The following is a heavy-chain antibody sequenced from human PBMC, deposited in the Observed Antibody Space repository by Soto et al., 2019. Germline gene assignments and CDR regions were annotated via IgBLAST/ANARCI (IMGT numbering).Heavy chain of an antibody. Sequence: QVQLVQSGAEVKKPGSSVKVSCKASGGTLSSYTFSWVRQAPGQGLEWMGRVIPNLGLTNYAKKFQGRFTIVVDTSTSTAYMELNSLRYDDTAVYYRARDKGYCVDTSCPDFDYWGQGTLVTVSS. J-gene: IGHJ4*02. D-gene: IGHD2-15*01. V-gene: IGHV1-69*08. CDR2: VIPNLGLT. CDR1: GGTLSSYT. CDR3: ARDKGYCVDTSCPDFDY.